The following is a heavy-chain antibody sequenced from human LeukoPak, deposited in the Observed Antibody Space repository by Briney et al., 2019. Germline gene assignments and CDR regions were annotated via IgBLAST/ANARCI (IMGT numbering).Heavy chain of an antibody. CDR3: ARDPTPRYCSGGSCYTHYGMDV. J-gene: IGHJ6*02. Sequence: GGSLRLSCAASGFTFSSYTLNWVRQAPGKGLEWVSSISSSSSYIYYADSVKGRLTISRDNAKNSLYLQMNSLRAEDTAVYYCARDPTPRYCSGGSCYTHYGMDVWGQGTTVTVSS. V-gene: IGHV3-21*01. CDR1: GFTFSSYT. D-gene: IGHD2-15*01. CDR2: ISSSSSYI.